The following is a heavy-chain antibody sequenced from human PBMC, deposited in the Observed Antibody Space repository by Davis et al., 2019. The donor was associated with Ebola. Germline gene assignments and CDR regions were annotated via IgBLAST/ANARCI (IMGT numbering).Heavy chain of an antibody. CDR2: IYYSGST. J-gene: IGHJ6*02. CDR1: GGSISSGGYY. V-gene: IGHV4-31*03. Sequence: LRLSCTVSGGSISSGGYYWSWLRHHPGKGLEWIGYIYYSGSTYYNPSLKSRVTISADTSKNQFSLKLRFVTAADTAVYYCARDHVVWFGELFANYYGMDVWGQGTTVTVSS. CDR3: ARDHVVWFGELFANYYGMDV. D-gene: IGHD3-10*01.